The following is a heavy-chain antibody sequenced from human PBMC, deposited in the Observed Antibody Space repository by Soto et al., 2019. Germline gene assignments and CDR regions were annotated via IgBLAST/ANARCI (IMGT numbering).Heavy chain of an antibody. V-gene: IGHV1-69*01. CDR2: SIPIFRTA. CDR1: GGTFSSYS. J-gene: IGHJ6*01. D-gene: IGHD6-13*01. CDR3: ARRGQHRKASYYYDMDV. Sequence: QVQLVQSGAEVKKPGSSVKVSCKASGGTFSSYSISWVRQAPGQGLEWMGGSIPIFRTANYAQKFQGRVTITADESTSTVYMELSSLRSEATAVYYCARRGQHRKASYYYDMDVWGQGTTVTVSS.